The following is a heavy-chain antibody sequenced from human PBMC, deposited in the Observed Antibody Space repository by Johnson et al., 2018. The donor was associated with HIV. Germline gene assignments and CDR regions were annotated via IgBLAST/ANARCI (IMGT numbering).Heavy chain of an antibody. V-gene: IGHV3-7*03. CDR3: TTVDCGGDCYSGHAFDI. D-gene: IGHD2-21*01. CDR1: GFTFSSYG. CDR2: IKQDGSEK. J-gene: IGHJ3*02. Sequence: VLLVESGGGVVQPWGSLRLSCAASGFTFSSYGMHWVRQAPGKGLEWVANIKQDGSEKYYVDSVKGRFTISRDNAKNSLYLQMNSLKTEDTAVYYCTTVDCGGDCYSGHAFDIWGQGTMVTVSS.